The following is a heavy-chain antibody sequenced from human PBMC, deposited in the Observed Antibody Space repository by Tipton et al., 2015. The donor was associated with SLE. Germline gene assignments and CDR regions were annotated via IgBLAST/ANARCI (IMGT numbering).Heavy chain of an antibody. CDR3: ATVNWGLGAFDI. J-gene: IGHJ3*02. CDR2: IYYSGST. Sequence: LRLSCTVSGGSISSHYWSWIRQPPGKGLEWIGYIYYSGSTNYNPSLKSRVTISVDTSKNQFSLKLSSVTAADTAVYYCATVNWGLGAFDIWGQGTMVTVSS. CDR1: GGSISSHY. D-gene: IGHD7-27*01. V-gene: IGHV4-59*11.